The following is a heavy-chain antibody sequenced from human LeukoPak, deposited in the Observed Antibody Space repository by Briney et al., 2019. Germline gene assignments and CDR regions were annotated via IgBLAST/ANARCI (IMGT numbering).Heavy chain of an antibody. V-gene: IGHV4-34*01. Sequence: PSETLSLTCAVDGGSFSDYYWSWIRQPPEKGLEWIGEINHVGSTNYSPSLSSRVTISVDTSNNQFSLKLRSVTAADTAVYYCASSRSSTSFDYWGQGTLVTVSS. J-gene: IGHJ4*02. CDR2: INHVGST. D-gene: IGHD2-2*01. CDR3: ASSRSSTSFDY. CDR1: GGSFSDYY.